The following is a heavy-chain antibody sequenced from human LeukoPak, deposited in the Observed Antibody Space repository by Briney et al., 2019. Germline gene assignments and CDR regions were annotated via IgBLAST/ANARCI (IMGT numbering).Heavy chain of an antibody. CDR1: GYTFTSYD. J-gene: IGHJ1*01. V-gene: IGHV1-8*01. D-gene: IGHD2-15*01. CDR3: ARVARGPYCSGGSCYSEQYFQH. Sequence: ASVKVSCKASGYTFTSYDIYWVRQATGQGLEWMGWMNPNSGNTGYAQKFQGRVTMTRNTHISTAYMELSSLRSEDTAVYYCARVARGPYCSGGSCYSEQYFQHWGQGTLVTVSS. CDR2: MNPNSGNT.